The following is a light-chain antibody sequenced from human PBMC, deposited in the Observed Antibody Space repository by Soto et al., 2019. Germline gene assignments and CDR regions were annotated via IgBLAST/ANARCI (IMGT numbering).Light chain of an antibody. CDR2: DAS. Sequence: DIQMTQSPSTLSASVGDRVTISCRASQSIQTWLAWYQQKPGKAPNILIFDASDLAVGVSSRVSGSGSGAEFTLTISRLQADDFATYSCQQYASYPYTFGRGTRLEIK. V-gene: IGKV1-5*01. CDR3: QQYASYPYT. CDR1: QSIQTW. J-gene: IGKJ2*01.